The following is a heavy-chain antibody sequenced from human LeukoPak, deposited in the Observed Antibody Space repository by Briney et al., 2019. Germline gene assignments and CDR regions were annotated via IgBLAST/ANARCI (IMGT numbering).Heavy chain of an antibody. CDR1: GGSISSYY. J-gene: IGHJ3*02. D-gene: IGHD1-14*01. V-gene: IGHV4-59*01. CDR3: ARYRNEALFAFDI. Sequence: QPSETLSLTCTVSGGSISSYYWSWIRQPPGKGLEWIGYIYYSGSTNYSPSLKSRVSISVDTSKNQFSLKLSSVTAADTAVYYCARYRNEALFAFDIWGQGTMVTVSS. CDR2: IYYSGST.